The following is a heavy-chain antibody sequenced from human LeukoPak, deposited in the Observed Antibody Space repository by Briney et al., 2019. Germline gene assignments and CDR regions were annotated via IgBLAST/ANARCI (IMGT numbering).Heavy chain of an antibody. V-gene: IGHV3-30-3*01. Sequence: GRSLRLSCAASGFTFSSYAMHWVRQAPGKGLEWVAVISYDGSNKYYADSVKGRFTISRDNSKNTLYLQMNSLRAEDTAVYYCAKDLYYDSSGLDYWGQGTLVTVSS. D-gene: IGHD3-22*01. CDR1: GFTFSSYA. J-gene: IGHJ4*02. CDR3: AKDLYYDSSGLDY. CDR2: ISYDGSNK.